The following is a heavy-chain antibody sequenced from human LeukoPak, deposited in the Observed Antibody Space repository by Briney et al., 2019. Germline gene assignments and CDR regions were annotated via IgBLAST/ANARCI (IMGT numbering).Heavy chain of an antibody. CDR1: GFTFSSYG. J-gene: IGHJ3*02. D-gene: IGHD6-6*01. V-gene: IGHV3-30*18. Sequence: GGSLRLSCAASGFTFSSYGMHWVRQAPGKGLEWVAVISYDGSNKYYADSVKGRFTISRDNSKNTLYLQMNSLRAEDTAVYYCAKDSSSSYAFDIWGQGTMVTVSS. CDR2: ISYDGSNK. CDR3: AKDSSSSYAFDI.